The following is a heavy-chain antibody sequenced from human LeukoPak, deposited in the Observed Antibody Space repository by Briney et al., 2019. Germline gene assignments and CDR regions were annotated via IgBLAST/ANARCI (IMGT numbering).Heavy chain of an antibody. Sequence: SETLSLTCAVYGGSFRGYYWSWIRQPPGKRLEWIGEINHSGSTNHNPSLKSRVTISVDTSKNQCSLKLSSVTAADTAVYYCARFKGDGSGYYYDYWGQGTLVTVSS. CDR2: INHSGST. J-gene: IGHJ4*02. CDR1: GGSFRGYY. CDR3: ARFKGDGSGYYYDY. V-gene: IGHV4-34*01. D-gene: IGHD3-22*01.